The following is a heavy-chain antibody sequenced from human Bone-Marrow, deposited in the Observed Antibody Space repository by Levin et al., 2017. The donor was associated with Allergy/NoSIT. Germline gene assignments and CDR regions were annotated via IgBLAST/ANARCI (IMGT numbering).Heavy chain of an antibody. CDR2: INSDGSST. CDR3: ARGGYGSGNYYYAMDA. CDR1: GFTFSNYW. J-gene: IGHJ6*02. V-gene: IGHV3-74*01. D-gene: IGHD3-10*01. Sequence: GGSLRLSCATSGFTFSNYWMHWVRQAPGKGLVWVSRINSDGSSTTYADSVKGRFTISRDTAKNTLYLQMSSLRVDDTAMDYCARGGYGSGNYYYAMDAWGQGTTVIVSS.